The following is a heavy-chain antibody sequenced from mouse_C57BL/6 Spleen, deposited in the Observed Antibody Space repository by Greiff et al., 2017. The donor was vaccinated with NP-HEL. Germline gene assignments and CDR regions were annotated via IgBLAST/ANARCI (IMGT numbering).Heavy chain of an antibody. CDR3: ARRDYGSYYFDY. D-gene: IGHD1-1*01. J-gene: IGHJ2*01. CDR2: ISYSGST. V-gene: IGHV3-1*01. Sequence: VQLQQSGPGMVKPSQSLSLTCTVTGYSITSGYDWHWIRHFPGNKLEWMGYISYSGSTNYNPSLKSRISITHDTSKNHFFLKLNSVTTEDTATYYCARRDYGSYYFDYWGQGTTLTVSS. CDR1: GYSITSGYD.